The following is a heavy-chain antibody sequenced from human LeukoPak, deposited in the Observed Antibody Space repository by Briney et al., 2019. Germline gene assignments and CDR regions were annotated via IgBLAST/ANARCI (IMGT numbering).Heavy chain of an antibody. CDR3: ARRPTGDPKFDY. J-gene: IGHJ4*02. V-gene: IGHV4-59*08. CDR1: GGSISNYF. Sequence: SETLSLTCSVSGGSISNYFWTWIRQPPGKGLEWIGCIYSSGSTYYNPSLKSRVTISVDTSKNRFSLKLSTVTAADTAVYYCARRPTGDPKFDYWGQGTLVTASS. CDR2: IYSSGST. D-gene: IGHD7-27*01.